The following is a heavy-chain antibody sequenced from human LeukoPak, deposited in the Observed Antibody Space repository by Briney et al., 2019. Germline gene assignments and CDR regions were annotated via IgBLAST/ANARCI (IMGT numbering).Heavy chain of an antibody. D-gene: IGHD2-2*02. CDR1: GFTFSSYA. CDR2: ISNSGDNT. Sequence: GGSLRLSCAASGFTFSSYAMSWVRQAPGKGPEWVSAISNSGDNTFYADSVKGRFTISRDNSKNTVYLQMNSLRAEDTAVYYCAKGGVVVPAAIPDYYYYYYMDVWGKGTTVTVSS. V-gene: IGHV3-23*01. CDR3: AKGGVVVPAAIPDYYYYYYMDV. J-gene: IGHJ6*03.